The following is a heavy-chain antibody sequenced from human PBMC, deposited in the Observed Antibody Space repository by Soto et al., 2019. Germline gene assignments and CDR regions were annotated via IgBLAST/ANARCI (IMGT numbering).Heavy chain of an antibody. V-gene: IGHV4-39*02. CDR2: IYYSGST. Sequence: PSETLSLTCTVSGGSISSSSYYWGWIRQPPGKGLEWIGSIYYSGSTYYNPSLKSRVTISVDTSKNQFSLKLSSVTAADTAVYYCARELVVPAAITDYYYGMDVWGQGTTVTVSS. CDR3: ARELVVPAAITDYYYGMDV. D-gene: IGHD2-2*02. CDR1: GGSISSSSYY. J-gene: IGHJ6*02.